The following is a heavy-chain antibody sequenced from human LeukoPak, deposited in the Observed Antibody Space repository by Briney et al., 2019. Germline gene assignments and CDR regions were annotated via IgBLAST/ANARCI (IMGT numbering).Heavy chain of an antibody. J-gene: IGHJ4*02. CDR1: GFTFSSYA. Sequence: PGGSLRLSCVASGFTFSSYAMNWVHQAPGNGLEWISAISHSGASTHYSDSVKGRFTISRDNSKNTLYLQMNSLRAEDTAVYYCARRAGAYSHPYDYWGQGTLVTVSS. CDR2: ISHSGAST. CDR3: ARRAGAYSHPYDY. V-gene: IGHV3-23*01. D-gene: IGHD4/OR15-4a*01.